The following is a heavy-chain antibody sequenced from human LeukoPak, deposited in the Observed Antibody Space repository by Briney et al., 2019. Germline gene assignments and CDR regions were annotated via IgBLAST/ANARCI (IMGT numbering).Heavy chain of an antibody. Sequence: GGSLRLPCAASGFTFDDYAMHWVRQAPGKGLEWVSLISGDGGSTYYADSVKGRFTISRDNSKNSLYLQMNSLRTEDTALYYCAKEVYCGGDCYDFDYWGQGTLVTVSS. CDR3: AKEVYCGGDCYDFDY. V-gene: IGHV3-43*02. J-gene: IGHJ4*02. D-gene: IGHD2-21*02. CDR2: ISGDGGST. CDR1: GFTFDDYA.